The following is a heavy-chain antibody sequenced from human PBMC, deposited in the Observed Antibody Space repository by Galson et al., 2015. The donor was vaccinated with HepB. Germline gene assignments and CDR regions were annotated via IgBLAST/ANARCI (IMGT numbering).Heavy chain of an antibody. Sequence: FLRLSCAASGFTFSSYAMSWVRQAPGQGLEWVSAISGSGGSTYYADSVKGRFTISRDNSKNTLYLQMNSLRAEDTAVYYCAKGQYCSGTGCYRYYYYGMDVWGQGTTVTVSS. CDR1: GFTFSSYA. D-gene: IGHD2-2*01. CDR2: ISGSGGST. CDR3: AKGQYCSGTGCYRYYYYGMDV. J-gene: IGHJ6*02. V-gene: IGHV3-23*01.